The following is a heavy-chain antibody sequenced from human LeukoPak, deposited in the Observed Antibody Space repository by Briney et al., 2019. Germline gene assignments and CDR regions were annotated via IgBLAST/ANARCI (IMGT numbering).Heavy chain of an antibody. CDR3: AKVQSDIVGAMFFSFDV. CDR2: IIGSGSEM. Sequence: GGSLRLSCGGSGFTFNSYSMNWVRQAPGKGLEWVASIIGSGSEMFYADSLKGRFTISRDNSKNSLYLQMNSLRVEDTAVYYCAKVQSDIVGAMFFSFDVWGQGTMSASLQ. CDR1: GFTFNSYS. J-gene: IGHJ3*01. D-gene: IGHD1-26*01. V-gene: IGHV3-21*06.